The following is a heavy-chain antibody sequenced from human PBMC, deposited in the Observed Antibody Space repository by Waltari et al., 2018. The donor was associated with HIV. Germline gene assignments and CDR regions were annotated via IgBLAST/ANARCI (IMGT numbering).Heavy chain of an antibody. Sequence: QVQLVESGGGVVQPGRSLRLSCAASGFTFSSYGMHWVRQAPGKGLEWVAVIWYDGSNKYYADSVKGRFTISRDNSKNTLYLQMNSLRAEDTAVYYCARDIRDYYDSSGYEPLFYYYYGMDVWGQGTTVTVSS. V-gene: IGHV3-33*01. CDR1: GFTFSSYG. CDR3: ARDIRDYYDSSGYEPLFYYYYGMDV. J-gene: IGHJ6*02. CDR2: IWYDGSNK. D-gene: IGHD3-22*01.